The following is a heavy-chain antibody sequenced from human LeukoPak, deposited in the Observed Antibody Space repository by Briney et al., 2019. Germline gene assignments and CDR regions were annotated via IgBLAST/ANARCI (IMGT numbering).Heavy chain of an antibody. J-gene: IGHJ4*02. CDR2: IYHSGST. Sequence: PSETLSLTCAVSGGSISSGGYSWSWIRQPPGKGLEWIGYIYHSGSTYYNPSLKSRVTISVDRSKNQFSLKLSFVTAADTAVYYCARGGGGNTFDYWGQGTLVTVSS. CDR3: ARGGGGNTFDY. V-gene: IGHV4-30-2*01. D-gene: IGHD3-16*01. CDR1: GGSISSGGYS.